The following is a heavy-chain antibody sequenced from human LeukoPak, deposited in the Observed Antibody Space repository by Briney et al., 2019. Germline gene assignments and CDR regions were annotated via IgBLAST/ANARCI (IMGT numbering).Heavy chain of an antibody. J-gene: IGHJ4*02. V-gene: IGHV3-23*01. CDR2: ISDRGSRT. CDR3: AKRGVVIRVILVGFHKEAYYFDS. Sequence: GGSLRLSCAVSGITLSNYGMSWVRQAPGEGLECVAGISDRGSRTNYADSVKGRFTISTDHPKNTLYLQMNSLRAEDTAVYFCAKRGVVIRVILVGFHKEAYYFDSWGQGALVTVSS. CDR1: GITLSNYG. D-gene: IGHD3-22*01.